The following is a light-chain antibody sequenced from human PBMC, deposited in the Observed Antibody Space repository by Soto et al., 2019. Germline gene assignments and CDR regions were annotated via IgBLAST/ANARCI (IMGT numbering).Light chain of an antibody. CDR2: GAS. J-gene: IGKJ4*01. CDR3: QQYGSSPLT. Sequence: EIVLTQSPGTLSLSPGEGATLSCRASQSVSSGYLAWYQQKPGQAPRLLIYGASSRATGIPDRFSGSGSGTDFTLTITRLEPEDFAVYSCQQYGSSPLTFGGGTKVEIK. CDR1: QSVSSGY. V-gene: IGKV3-20*01.